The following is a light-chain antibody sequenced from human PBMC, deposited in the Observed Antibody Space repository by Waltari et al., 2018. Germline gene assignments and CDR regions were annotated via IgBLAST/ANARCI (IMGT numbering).Light chain of an antibody. CDR3: NSYAGSSSWV. V-gene: IGLV2-14*01. J-gene: IGLJ3*02. Sequence: QSALTQPASVSGSPGQSITISCTGTSRDVGFYNYVSWYQQHPGKAPKLMIYDVSGRPSGVSNRFAGSKSGNTASLTISGLQAEDEADYYCNSYAGSSSWVFGRGTKLTVL. CDR2: DVS. CDR1: SRDVGFYNY.